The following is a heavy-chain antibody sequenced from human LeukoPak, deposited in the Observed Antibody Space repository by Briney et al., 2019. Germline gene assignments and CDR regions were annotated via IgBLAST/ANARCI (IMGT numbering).Heavy chain of an antibody. D-gene: IGHD3-10*01. V-gene: IGHV3-23*01. J-gene: IGHJ4*02. Sequence: GGSLRLSCAASGFTFSSYAMSWVRQAPGKGLEWVSGIDYSGGATNYADSVQGRFTVSRDNSKNTLYLQMNNLRAEDTAVYYCATTRVCGGVLLRPSCLYFEDWGQGALVTVSS. CDR3: ATTRVCGGVLLRPSCLYFED. CDR2: IDYSGGAT. CDR1: GFTFSSYA.